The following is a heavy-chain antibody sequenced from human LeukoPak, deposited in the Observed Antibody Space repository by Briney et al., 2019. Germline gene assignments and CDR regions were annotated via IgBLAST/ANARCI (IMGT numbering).Heavy chain of an antibody. CDR3: ARRSAVFHAFDI. V-gene: IGHV4-39*01. J-gene: IGHJ3*02. Sequence: SETLSLTCTVSGGSISSSTYYWGWIRQPPGKGLEWIGSIYYSGNTFYNPSLQSRVTISRDTSRNQFSLKLNSVTAADTALFYCARRSAVFHAFDIWGQGTMVTVSS. CDR1: GGSISSSTYY. D-gene: IGHD6-19*01. CDR2: IYYSGNT.